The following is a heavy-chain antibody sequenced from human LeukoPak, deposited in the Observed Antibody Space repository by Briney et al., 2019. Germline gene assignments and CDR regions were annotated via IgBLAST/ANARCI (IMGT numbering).Heavy chain of an antibody. CDR2: ISAYNGDT. CDR1: GYTFHNYG. D-gene: IGHD6-13*01. Sequence: ASVKVSCKASGYTFHNYGISWVRQAPGQGLEWMGWISAYNGDTIHAQKVQGRVTLTTDTSTTTAYMDLRSPTSDDSAVYYCARDNDISAAGTSHYFDFWGQGTLVAVSS. J-gene: IGHJ4*02. V-gene: IGHV1-18*01. CDR3: ARDNDISAAGTSHYFDF.